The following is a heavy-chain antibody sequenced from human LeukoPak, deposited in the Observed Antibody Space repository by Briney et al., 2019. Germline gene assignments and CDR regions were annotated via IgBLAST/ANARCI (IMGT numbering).Heavy chain of an antibody. Sequence: PSETLSLTCTVSGGSVSSGSYNWSWSRQPPGKGLEWIGYIYYSVSTNYNPSLKSRVTISVDTSKNQFSLKLSSVTAADTAVYYCARESSQRWTFDYWGQGTLVTVSS. CDR2: IYYSVST. CDR1: GGSVSSGSYN. D-gene: IGHD3/OR15-3a*01. CDR3: ARESSQRWTFDY. J-gene: IGHJ4*02. V-gene: IGHV4-61*01.